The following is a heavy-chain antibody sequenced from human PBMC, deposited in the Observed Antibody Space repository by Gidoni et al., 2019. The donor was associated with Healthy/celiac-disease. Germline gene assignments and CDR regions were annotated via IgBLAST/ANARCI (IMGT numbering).Heavy chain of an antibody. D-gene: IGHD6-19*01. CDR3: AKIGREQWLVAFEDDAFDI. J-gene: IGHJ3*02. CDR2: ISYDGSNK. Sequence: QVQLVESGGGVVQPGRSLRLSCAAAGFTFSSFGMHWVRQAPGKGLEWVAVISYDGSNKYYADSVKGRFTISRDNSKNTLYLQMNSLRAEDTAVYYCAKIGREQWLVAFEDDAFDIWGQGTMVTVSS. CDR1: GFTFSSFG. V-gene: IGHV3-30*18.